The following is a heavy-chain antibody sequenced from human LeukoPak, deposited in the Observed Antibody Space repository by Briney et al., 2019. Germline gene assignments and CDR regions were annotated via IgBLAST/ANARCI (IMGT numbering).Heavy chain of an antibody. D-gene: IGHD1-14*01. Sequence: TGGSLRLSCAASGFTFSSYAMSWVRQAPGKGLEWVSGVSGSGGTTYYADSVKGRFTISRDNAKNSLYLQMNSLRAEDTAVYYCARDRYNSYWGQGTLVTVSS. J-gene: IGHJ4*02. V-gene: IGHV3-23*01. CDR1: GFTFSSYA. CDR2: VSGSGGTT. CDR3: ARDRYNSY.